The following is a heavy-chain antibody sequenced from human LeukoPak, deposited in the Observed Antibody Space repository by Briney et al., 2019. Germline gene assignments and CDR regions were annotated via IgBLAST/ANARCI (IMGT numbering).Heavy chain of an antibody. V-gene: IGHV3-23*01. CDR3: AKHFGSGTYYNYLDY. J-gene: IGHJ4*02. D-gene: IGHD3-10*01. Sequence: PGGSLRLSCVASGFTFSNYAISWVRRAPGEGLVWVSVIIDRGGVISASGGATYYEESVKGRFTISRDNSDNPLYLQLNTLRAEDTAVYYCAKHFGSGTYYNYLDYWGQGTLVTVSS. CDR1: GFTFSNYA. CDR2: IIDRGGVISASGGAT.